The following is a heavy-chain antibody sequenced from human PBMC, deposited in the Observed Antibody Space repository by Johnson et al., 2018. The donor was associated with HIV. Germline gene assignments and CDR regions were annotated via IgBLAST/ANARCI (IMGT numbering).Heavy chain of an antibody. CDR3: AKDPGITMIAHAFDI. V-gene: IGHV3-33*06. D-gene: IGHD3-22*01. J-gene: IGHJ3*02. CDR2: IWYDGSNK. Sequence: VQLVESGGGVVQPGGSLRLSCAASGFTFSSYGMHWVRQAPGKGLEWVAVIWYDGSNKYYADSVKGRFTISRDNSKNTLYLQMNSLRAEDTAVYYCAKDPGITMIAHAFDIWGQGTMVTVSS. CDR1: GFTFSSYG.